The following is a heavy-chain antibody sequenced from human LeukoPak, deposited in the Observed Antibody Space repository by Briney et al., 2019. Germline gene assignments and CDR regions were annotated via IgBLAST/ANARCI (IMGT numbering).Heavy chain of an antibody. J-gene: IGHJ4*02. CDR2: ISTSSSYI. D-gene: IGHD3-9*01. CDR3: ARDGDILTGHYKFYFDY. CDR1: GFTFNTYT. V-gene: IGHV3-21*01. Sequence: GGSLRLSCAASGFTFNTYTMNWVRQAPGKGLEWVSSISTSSSYIYYADSVKGRFTISRDNAKNSPFLQMNSLRAEDTAVYYCARDGDILTGHYKFYFDYWGQGSLVTVSS.